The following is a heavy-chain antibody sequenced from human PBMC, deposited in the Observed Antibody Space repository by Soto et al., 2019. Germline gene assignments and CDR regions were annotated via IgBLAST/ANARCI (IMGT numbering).Heavy chain of an antibody. D-gene: IGHD2-2*01. Sequence: AASVKVSCKTSGYFFNDYHMHWVRKAPGQGLEWMGWINPKNGDTNYAQKFQDRDTMTRDTSTSTVYIELSRLTSDDPAGYYCPREAGGSNTGAVLLGPWGKGTMGTVSS. CDR2: INPKNGDT. J-gene: IGHJ5*02. CDR3: PREAGGSNTGAVLLGP. CDR1: GYFFNDYH. V-gene: IGHV1-2*02.